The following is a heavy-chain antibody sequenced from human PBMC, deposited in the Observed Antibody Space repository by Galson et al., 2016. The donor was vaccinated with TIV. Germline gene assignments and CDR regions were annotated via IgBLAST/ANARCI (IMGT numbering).Heavy chain of an antibody. J-gene: IGHJ6*02. CDR3: ARDRGSMTMIVVVDYYYGMDD. CDR1: GYTFSYYG. Sequence: SVKVSCKASGYTFSYYGISWVRRAPGQGLEWMGWISGHSGNTDYARKFQGRLVMTTDTSTGTAFMEVRSLTSEDTAVYYCARDRGSMTMIVVVDYYYGMDDWGQGTTVTVSS. D-gene: IGHD3-22*01. CDR2: ISGHSGNT. V-gene: IGHV1-18*04.